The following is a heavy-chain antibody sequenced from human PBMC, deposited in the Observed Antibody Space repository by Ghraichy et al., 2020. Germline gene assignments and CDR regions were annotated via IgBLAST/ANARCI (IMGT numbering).Heavy chain of an antibody. CDR1: GGSFSGYY. J-gene: IGHJ4*02. Sequence: SETLSLTCAVYGGSFSGYYWSWIRQPPGKGLEWIGEINHSGSTNYNPSLKSRVTISVDTSKNQFSLKLSSVTAADTAVYYCARGLDFDPIYYWGQGTLVTVSS. D-gene: IGHD3-9*01. V-gene: IGHV4-34*01. CDR2: INHSGST. CDR3: ARGLDFDPIYY.